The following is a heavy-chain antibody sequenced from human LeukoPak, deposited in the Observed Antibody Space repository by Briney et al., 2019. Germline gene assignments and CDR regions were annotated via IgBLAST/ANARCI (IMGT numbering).Heavy chain of an antibody. CDR3: ARHEDIVVVPAAVDAFDI. J-gene: IGHJ3*02. D-gene: IGHD2-2*01. Sequence: PGGSPRLSCAASGFTFSSYAMHWVRQAPGKGLEWVAVISYDGSNKYYADSVKGRFTISRDNSKNTLYLQMNSLRAEDTAVYYCARHEDIVVVPAAVDAFDIWGQGTMVTVSS. CDR2: ISYDGSNK. V-gene: IGHV3-30-3*01. CDR1: GFTFSSYA.